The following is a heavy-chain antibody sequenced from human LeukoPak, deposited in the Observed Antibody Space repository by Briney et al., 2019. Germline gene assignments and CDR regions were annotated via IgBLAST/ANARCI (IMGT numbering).Heavy chain of an antibody. CDR3: TTAPAGYSSSNWFDP. V-gene: IGHV3-15*01. CDR2: IKSKTDGWTT. D-gene: IGHD6-13*01. Sequence: GGSLRLSCAASGFTFSNAWMSWVRQAPGKGLEWVGRIKSKTDGWTTTAPVKGRFTISRDDSKNTLYLQMNSLKIEDTAVYYCTTAPAGYSSSNWFDPWGQGTLVTVSS. CDR1: GFTFSNAW. J-gene: IGHJ5*02.